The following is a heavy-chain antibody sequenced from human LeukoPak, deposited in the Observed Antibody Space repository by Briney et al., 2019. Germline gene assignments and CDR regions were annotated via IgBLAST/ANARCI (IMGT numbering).Heavy chain of an antibody. CDR1: GFTFSTYG. V-gene: IGHV3-33*01. J-gene: IGHJ4*02. Sequence: AGSLRLSCATSGFTFSTYGMHWVRQAPSKGLEWVAMIWYDGRFEHYADSVKGRFTISRDNSKNTLYLQMDSLRVEDTAVYYCATGDWNYPDYWGQGTLVTVSS. CDR3: ATGDWNYPDY. CDR2: IWYDGRFE. D-gene: IGHD1-7*01.